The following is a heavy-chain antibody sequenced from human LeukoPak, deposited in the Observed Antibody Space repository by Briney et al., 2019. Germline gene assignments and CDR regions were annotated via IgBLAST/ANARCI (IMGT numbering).Heavy chain of an antibody. CDR1: GGPFNDYY. J-gene: IGHJ3*02. CDR3: ARSGRDVGFAFDI. D-gene: IGHD5-12*01. V-gene: IGHV4-34*01. Sequence: SETLSLTCAVYGGPFNDYYWNWLRQPPGKGLEWIDEINHSGSTNYHPSYKSRVTISLDTSQNHFSLRLTSVTAADTAVYYCARSGRDVGFAFDIWGQGTLVTISS. CDR2: INHSGST.